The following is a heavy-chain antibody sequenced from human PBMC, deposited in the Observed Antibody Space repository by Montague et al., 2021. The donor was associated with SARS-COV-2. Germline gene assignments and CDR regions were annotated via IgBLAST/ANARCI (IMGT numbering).Heavy chain of an antibody. D-gene: IGHD2-2*01. J-gene: IGHJ3*02. V-gene: IGHV4-59*08. CDR1: GDSISSCY. Sequence: SETLSLTCTVSGDSISSCYWSWIRQPPGKGLEWIGCIYYSGSTNYNPSLKSRVTISVDTSKNQFSLKLSSVTAADTAVYYCARRGLGYCSSTSCPNAFDIWGQGTMVTVSS. CDR2: IYYSGST. CDR3: ARRGLGYCSSTSCPNAFDI.